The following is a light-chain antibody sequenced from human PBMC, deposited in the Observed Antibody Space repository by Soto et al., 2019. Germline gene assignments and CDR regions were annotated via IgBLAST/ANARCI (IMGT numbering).Light chain of an antibody. CDR3: SAFTPSDALL. CDR2: DVN. Sequence: QSALTQPASVSGSPGQSITLSCTGTSSDIATSDYVSWFQHHPGEAPKIILYDVNNRPSGISDRFSGSKSGNTASLTISWLKAEDGADYYFSAFTPSDALLFGGGTKLTVL. CDR1: SSDIATSDY. J-gene: IGLJ2*01. V-gene: IGLV2-14*03.